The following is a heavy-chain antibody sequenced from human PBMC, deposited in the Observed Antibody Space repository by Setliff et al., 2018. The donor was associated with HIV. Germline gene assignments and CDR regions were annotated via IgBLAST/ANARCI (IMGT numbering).Heavy chain of an antibody. CDR3: ARGGRYCSGGSCYLY. J-gene: IGHJ4*02. CDR2: INAGSGGT. V-gene: IGHV1-3*01. CDR1: GYSFTTYA. Sequence: RASVKVSCKASGYSFTTYALHWMRQAPGQSLEWMGWINAGSGGTKYSQKFQGRVILTSDTSASTAYMELSSLRSEDTAVYYCARGGRYCSGGSCYLYWGQGTLVTVSS. D-gene: IGHD2-15*01.